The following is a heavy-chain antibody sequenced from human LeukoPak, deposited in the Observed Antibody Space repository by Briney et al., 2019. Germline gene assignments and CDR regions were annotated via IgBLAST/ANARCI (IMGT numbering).Heavy chain of an antibody. CDR3: ARDSERFSAYDYRYFDY. V-gene: IGHV6-1*01. CDR2: TYYKSKWYN. J-gene: IGHJ4*02. CDR1: GDSVSRNNAA. Sequence: SQTFSLTCAISGDSVSRNNAAWNWIRQSPSRGLEWLGRTYYKSKWYNDYTVSVKSRISINADTSKNQFSLQLNSVTPEDTAVYFCARDSERFSAYDYRYFDYWGQGTLVTVSS. D-gene: IGHD5-12*01.